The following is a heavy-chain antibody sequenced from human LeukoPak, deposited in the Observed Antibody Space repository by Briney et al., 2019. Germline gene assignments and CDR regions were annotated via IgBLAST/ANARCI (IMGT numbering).Heavy chain of an antibody. CDR1: GGSISSGGYY. Sequence: SQTLSLTCTVSGGSISSGGYYWSWIRQHPGKGLEWIGYIYYSGSTYYNPSLKSRVTISVDTSKNQFSLELSSVTAADTAVYYCARDRITMVRGVPDAFDIWGQGTMVTVSS. V-gene: IGHV4-31*03. J-gene: IGHJ3*02. CDR3: ARDRITMVRGVPDAFDI. CDR2: IYYSGST. D-gene: IGHD3-10*01.